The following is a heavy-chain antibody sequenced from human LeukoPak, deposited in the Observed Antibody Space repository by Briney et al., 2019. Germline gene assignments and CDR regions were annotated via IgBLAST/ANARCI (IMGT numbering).Heavy chain of an antibody. CDR1: GFTFSSSS. D-gene: IGHD2-21*01. CDR2: ISTSGGTI. J-gene: IGHJ4*02. CDR3: ARHIPFDC. Sequence: GGSLRLSCAASGFTFSSSSMNWVRQAPEKGLEWVSYISTSGGTIYYADSVKGRFTISRDNAKNSLYLQMDSLRAEDTAVYYCARHIPFDCWGQGTLVTVSS. V-gene: IGHV3-48*01.